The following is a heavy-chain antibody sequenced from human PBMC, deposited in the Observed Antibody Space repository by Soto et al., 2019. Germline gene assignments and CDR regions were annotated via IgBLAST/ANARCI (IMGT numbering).Heavy chain of an antibody. Sequence: QVQLAQSGAEVKKPGASVTVSCETSGYTFTSYYMHWVRQAPGQGLEWMGFINPSGGSTTSAQKFQGRLTVTRDTYTNTVYMELSSLTSEDTAVYYCARDDYSNYFDYWGQGTLVTVSS. CDR3: ARDDYSNYFDY. V-gene: IGHV1-46*01. D-gene: IGHD4-4*01. CDR2: INPSGGST. CDR1: GYTFTSYY. J-gene: IGHJ4*02.